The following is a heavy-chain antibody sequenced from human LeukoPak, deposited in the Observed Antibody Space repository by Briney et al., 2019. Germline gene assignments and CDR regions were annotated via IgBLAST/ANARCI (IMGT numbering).Heavy chain of an antibody. Sequence: PGGSLRLSCAASGFTFSSYGMHWVRQAPGKGLGWVAVIWYDGSNKYYADSVKGRFTISRDNAKNSLYLQMNSLRAEDTAVYYCARDKAQLERWGAFDIRGQGTMVTVSS. J-gene: IGHJ3*02. CDR3: ARDKAQLERWGAFDI. D-gene: IGHD1-1*01. V-gene: IGHV3-33*01. CDR1: GFTFSSYG. CDR2: IWYDGSNK.